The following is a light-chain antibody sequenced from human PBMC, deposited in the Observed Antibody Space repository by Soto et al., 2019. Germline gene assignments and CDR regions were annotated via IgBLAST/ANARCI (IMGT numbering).Light chain of an antibody. CDR2: DAS. CDR3: QQAGS. V-gene: IGKV1-5*01. J-gene: IGKJ4*01. CDR1: QSISSW. Sequence: DIQMTQSPSTLSASLGDRVTITCRASQSISSWLAWYQQKPGKAPKLLIYDASSLESGVPSRFSGSGSGTEFTLTISSLQPDDSATYYCQQAGSFGGGTKVDNK.